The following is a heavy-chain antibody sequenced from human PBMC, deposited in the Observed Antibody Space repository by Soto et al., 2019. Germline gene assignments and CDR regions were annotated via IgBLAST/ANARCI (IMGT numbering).Heavy chain of an antibody. V-gene: IGHV1-2*04. CDR3: ARDLNDILTGYYANYYYYGMDV. J-gene: IGHJ6*02. D-gene: IGHD3-9*01. CDR2: INPNSGGT. CDR1: GYTFTGCY. Sequence: ASVKVSCKASGYTFTGCYMHWVRQAPGQGLEWMGWINPNSGGTNYAQKFQGWVTMTRDTSISTAYMELSRLRSDDTAVYYCARDLNDILTGYYANYYYYGMDVWSQGTTVTVSS.